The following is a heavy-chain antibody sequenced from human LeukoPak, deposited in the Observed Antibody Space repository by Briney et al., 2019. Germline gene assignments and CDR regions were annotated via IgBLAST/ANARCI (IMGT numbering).Heavy chain of an antibody. CDR3: ARGWEGWFDP. CDR2: IIPIFGTA. V-gene: IGHV1-69*01. J-gene: IGHJ5*02. CDR1: GGTFSSYA. Sequence: ASVTVSCTASGGTFSSYAISWVRQAPGQGLEWMGGIIPIFGTANYAQKFQGRVTITADESTSTAYMELSSLRSEDTAVYYCARGWEGWFDPWGQGTLVTVSS. D-gene: IGHD1-26*01.